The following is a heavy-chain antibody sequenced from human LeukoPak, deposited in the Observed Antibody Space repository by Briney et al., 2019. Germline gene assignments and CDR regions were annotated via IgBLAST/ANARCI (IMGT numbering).Heavy chain of an antibody. V-gene: IGHV4-61*05. CDR2: IYYSGST. Sequence: PSETLSLTCTVSGGSISSSSYYWGWIRQPPGKGLAWIGYIYYSGSTNYNPSLKSRVTISVDTSKNQFSLKLSSVNAADTAVYYCARGRGRRGLGDNWFDPWGQGTLVTVSS. D-gene: IGHD3-16*01. J-gene: IGHJ5*02. CDR1: GGSISSSSYY. CDR3: ARGRGRRGLGDNWFDP.